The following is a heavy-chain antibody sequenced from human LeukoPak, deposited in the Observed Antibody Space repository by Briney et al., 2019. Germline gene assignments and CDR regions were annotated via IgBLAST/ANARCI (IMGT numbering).Heavy chain of an antibody. CDR2: IYYSGST. CDR1: GDSISSSSYY. CDR3: ARLNYYDSSGSYYFDY. Sequence: SETLSLTCTVSGDSISSSSYYWGWIRQPPGKGLEWIGSIYYSGSTYYNPSLKSRVTISVDTSKNQFSLKLSSVTAADTAVYYCARLNYYDSSGSYYFDYWGQGTLVTVSS. J-gene: IGHJ4*02. V-gene: IGHV4-39*01. D-gene: IGHD3-22*01.